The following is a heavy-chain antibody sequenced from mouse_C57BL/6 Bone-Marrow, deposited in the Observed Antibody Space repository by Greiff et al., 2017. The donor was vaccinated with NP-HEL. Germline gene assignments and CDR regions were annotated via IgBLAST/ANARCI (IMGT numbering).Heavy chain of an antibody. CDR3: ARAFYDDGMDY. D-gene: IGHD2-12*01. CDR2: IDPSDSYT. J-gene: IGHJ4*01. CDR1: GYTFTSYW. V-gene: IGHV1-50*01. Sequence: QVQLQQPGAELVKPGASVKLSCKASGYTFTSYWMQWVKQRPGQGLEWIGEIDPSDSYTNYNQKFKGKATLTVDTSSVTAYMQLSSLTSEDSAVYYCARAFYDDGMDYWGQGTSVTVSS.